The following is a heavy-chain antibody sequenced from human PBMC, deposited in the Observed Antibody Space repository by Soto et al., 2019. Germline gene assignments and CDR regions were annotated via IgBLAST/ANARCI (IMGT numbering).Heavy chain of an antibody. D-gene: IGHD1-26*01. CDR3: AKGRGGSYGGDSFDY. Sequence: EVQLVESGGGLVQPGRSLRLSCAASGFTYDDYDMHWVRQAPGKGLEWVSAISWNSGRKADADSVKGRFNISRDNAKNSLYLQMSSLRAEDTALYHCAKGRGGSYGGDSFDYWGQGTLVTVSS. J-gene: IGHJ4*02. CDR2: ISWNSGRK. CDR1: GFTYDDYD. V-gene: IGHV3-9*01.